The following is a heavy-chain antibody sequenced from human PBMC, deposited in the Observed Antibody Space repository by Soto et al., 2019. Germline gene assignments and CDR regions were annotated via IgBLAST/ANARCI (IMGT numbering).Heavy chain of an antibody. CDR3: AKDKTAMEGYNWFDH. CDR2: ISGSGGST. CDR1: GFTFSSYA. Sequence: XGSLRLSCSAAGFTFSSYAMSWVRQAPGKGLEWVSAISGSGGSTYYADSVKGRFTISRDNSKNTLYLQMNSLRVEDTAVYYCAKDKTAMEGYNWFDHWGQGTLVTVSS. D-gene: IGHD5-18*01. J-gene: IGHJ5*02. V-gene: IGHV3-23*01.